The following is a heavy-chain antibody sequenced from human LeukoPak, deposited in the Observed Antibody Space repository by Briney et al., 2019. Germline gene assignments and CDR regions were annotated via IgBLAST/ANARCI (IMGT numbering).Heavy chain of an antibody. D-gene: IGHD3-22*01. CDR2: INPSGGST. CDR3: ARDRYDYDSSGYSTHYMDV. V-gene: IGHV1-46*01. J-gene: IGHJ6*03. CDR1: GYTFTSYY. Sequence: ASVKVSCKASGYTFTSYYMHWVRQAPGQGLEWMGIINPSGGSTSYAQKFQGRVTMTRDTSTSTVYMELSSLRSEATAVYYCARDRYDYDSSGYSTHYMDVWGKGTTVTVSS.